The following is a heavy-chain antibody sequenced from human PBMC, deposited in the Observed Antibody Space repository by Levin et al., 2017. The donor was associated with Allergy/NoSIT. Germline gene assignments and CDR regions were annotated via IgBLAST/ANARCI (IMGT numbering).Heavy chain of an antibody. J-gene: IGHJ6*02. CDR3: ARRRGGYSYDPRGYGVDV. CDR2: IYPGTSDT. Sequence: NPGGSLRLSCKGSGYNFLSYWIGWVRQVPGKGLEWMGIIYPGTSDTRYSPSFQGQVTISVDKSSSIAYLKWTSLKASDSAIYYCARRRGGYSYDPRGYGVDVWGQGTTVTVSS. CDR1: GYNFLSYW. D-gene: IGHD5-12*01. V-gene: IGHV5-51*01.